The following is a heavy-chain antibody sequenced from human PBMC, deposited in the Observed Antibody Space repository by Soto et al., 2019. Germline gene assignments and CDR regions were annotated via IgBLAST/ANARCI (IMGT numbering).Heavy chain of an antibody. J-gene: IGHJ4*02. CDR1: GFTFSGIS. Sequence: PGGSLRLSCAASGFTFSGISMNWFRQAPGKGLEWVSSVTSSPSSMFYADSVKGRFTISRDDAKDSLFLQMNSLRADDTAVYYCAREADFASSGYVLDYWGLGTLVTVSS. CDR3: AREADFASSGYVLDY. D-gene: IGHD3-22*01. V-gene: IGHV3-21*01. CDR2: VTSSPSSM.